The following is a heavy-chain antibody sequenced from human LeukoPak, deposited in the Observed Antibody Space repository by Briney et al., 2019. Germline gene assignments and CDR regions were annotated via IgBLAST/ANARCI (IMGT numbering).Heavy chain of an antibody. CDR3: ARDLRPYYDFWSGYSGVDY. CDR1: GFTFSSYW. CDR2: IKQDGSEK. D-gene: IGHD3-3*01. V-gene: IGHV3-7*01. Sequence: GGSLRLPCAASGFTFSSYWMSWVRQAPGKGLEWVANIKQDGSEKYYVDSVKGRFTISRDNAKNSLYLQMNSLRAEDTAVHYCARDLRPYYDFWSGYSGVDYWGQGTLVTVSS. J-gene: IGHJ4*02.